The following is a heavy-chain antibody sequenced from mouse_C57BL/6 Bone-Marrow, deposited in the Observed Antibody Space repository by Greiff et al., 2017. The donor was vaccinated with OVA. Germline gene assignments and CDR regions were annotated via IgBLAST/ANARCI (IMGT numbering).Heavy chain of an antibody. CDR3: ARDGQRVWFAY. Sequence: QVQLKQSGAELVKPGASVKLSCKASGYTFTSYWMHWVQQRPGQGLEWIGMIHPNSGSTNYNEKFKSKATLTVDKSSSTAYMQLSSLTSEDSAVYYCARDGQRVWFAYWGQGTLVTVSA. CDR2: IHPNSGST. D-gene: IGHD3-3*01. V-gene: IGHV1-64*01. CDR1: GYTFTSYW. J-gene: IGHJ3*01.